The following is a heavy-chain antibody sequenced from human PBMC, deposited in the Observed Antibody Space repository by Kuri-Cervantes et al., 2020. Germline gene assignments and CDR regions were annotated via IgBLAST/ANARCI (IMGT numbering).Heavy chain of an antibody. Sequence: ASVKVSCKASGGTFSSYAISWVRQAPGQGLEWMGGIIPSGGSTSYAQKFQGRVTMTRDTSTSTVYMELSSLRSEDTAVYYCAIMGAPRQGDSWGQGTLVTVSS. V-gene: IGHV1-46*01. D-gene: IGHD2-21*01. CDR2: IIPSGGST. J-gene: IGHJ5*02. CDR3: AIMGAPRQGDS. CDR1: GGTFSSYA.